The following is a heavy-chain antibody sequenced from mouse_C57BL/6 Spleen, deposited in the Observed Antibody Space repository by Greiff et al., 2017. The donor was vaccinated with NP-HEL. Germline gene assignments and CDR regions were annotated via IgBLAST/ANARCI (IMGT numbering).Heavy chain of an antibody. J-gene: IGHJ3*01. CDR3: ARPGDWDGAWFAY. CDR2: IYPGDGDT. Sequence: QVQLKQSGAELVKPGASVKISCKASGYAFSSYWMNWVKQRPGKGLEWIGQIYPGDGDTNYNGKFKGKATLTADKSSSTAYMQLSSLTSEDSAVYFWARPGDWDGAWFAYWGQGTLVTVSA. CDR1: GYAFSSYW. V-gene: IGHV1-80*01. D-gene: IGHD4-1*01.